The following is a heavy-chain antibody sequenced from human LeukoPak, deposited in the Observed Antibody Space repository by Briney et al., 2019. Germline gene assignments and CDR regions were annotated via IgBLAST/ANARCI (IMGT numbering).Heavy chain of an antibody. J-gene: IGHJ4*02. CDR1: GFAFSSYA. D-gene: IGHD4-17*01. CDR2: VSGNEGRT. CDR3: AKREDYGDYYKY. V-gene: IGHV3-23*01. Sequence: GGSLRLSCAGSGFAFSSYAIYWVRQAPGGGLQWLSGVSGNEGRTYYADSVKGRFTVSRDNSKNMVYLQMNSLKAEDTAVYFCAKREDYGDYYKYWGQGTLVTVSS.